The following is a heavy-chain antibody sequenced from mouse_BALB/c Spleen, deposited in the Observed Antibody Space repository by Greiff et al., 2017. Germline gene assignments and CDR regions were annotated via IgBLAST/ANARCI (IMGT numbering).Heavy chain of an antibody. J-gene: IGHJ2*01. Sequence: EVQLVESGGGLVKPGGSLKLSCAASGFAFSSYDMSWVRQTPEKRLEWVAYISSGGGSTYYPDTVKGRFTISRDNAKNTLYLQMSSLKSEDTAMYYCASITTVVAAPDYWGQGTTLTVSS. CDR3: ASITTVVAAPDY. CDR1: GFAFSSYD. V-gene: IGHV5-12-1*01. D-gene: IGHD1-1*01. CDR2: ISSGGGST.